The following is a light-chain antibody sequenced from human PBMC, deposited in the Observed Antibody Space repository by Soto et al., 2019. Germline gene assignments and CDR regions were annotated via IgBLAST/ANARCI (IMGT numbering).Light chain of an antibody. CDR1: QGISSY. V-gene: IGKV1-33*01. J-gene: IGKJ5*01. CDR3: QQYSHLIT. CDR2: DAS. Sequence: DIQLTQSPSSLSASVGDRVTITCRVSQGISSYLNWYQQKLGKAPKLLIYDASNLETGVPSRFSGSGSGTDFTFTISSLQPEDIATYYCQQYSHLITFGQGTRLEIK.